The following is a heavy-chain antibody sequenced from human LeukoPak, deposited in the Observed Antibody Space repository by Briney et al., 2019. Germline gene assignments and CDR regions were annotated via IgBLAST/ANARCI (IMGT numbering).Heavy chain of an antibody. V-gene: IGHV1-2*02. CDR1: GYTFTAYY. J-gene: IGHJ5*02. CDR2: INPNSGGT. CDR3: ARHPYDSSGYYNWLDP. Sequence: GASVEVSCKTSGYTFTAYYIHWVRQAPGQGLEWMGWINPNSGGTNYAQKFQGRVTMTRDTSISTAYMELSRLRTDDTAVYYCARHPYDSSGYYNWLDPWGQGTLVTVSS. D-gene: IGHD3-22*01.